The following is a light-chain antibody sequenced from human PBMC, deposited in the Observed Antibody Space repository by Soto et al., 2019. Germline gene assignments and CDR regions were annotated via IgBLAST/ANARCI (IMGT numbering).Light chain of an antibody. Sequence: EPLMTQSPATLSVSPGARATLYCRASQTISSSLAWYQQKPGQGPRLLIYDATTRASGVPVRFSGTGSATEFTLTISSLQPEDFAVYHCQQYNNWPPTFGQGTKVDIK. CDR1: QTISSS. V-gene: IGKV3D-15*01. J-gene: IGKJ1*01. CDR3: QQYNNWPPT. CDR2: DAT.